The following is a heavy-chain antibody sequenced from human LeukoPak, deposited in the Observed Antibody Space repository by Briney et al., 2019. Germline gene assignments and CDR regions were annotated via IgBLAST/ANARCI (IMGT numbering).Heavy chain of an antibody. D-gene: IGHD2/OR15-2a*01. Sequence: SETLSLTCSVSGGSINSSSYYGGWIRQPPGKGLEWIGRIYYSGGTYYNPSLKSRVTISVDTSKNQFSLKLSSVTAADTAVYYCARWPPNKNWSDPWGQGTLVTVSS. V-gene: IGHV4-39*01. CDR1: GGSINSSSYY. CDR3: ARWPPNKNWSDP. CDR2: IYYSGGT. J-gene: IGHJ5*02.